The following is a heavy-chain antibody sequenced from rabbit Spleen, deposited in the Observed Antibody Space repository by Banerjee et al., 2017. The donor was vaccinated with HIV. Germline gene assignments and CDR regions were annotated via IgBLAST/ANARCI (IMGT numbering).Heavy chain of an antibody. CDR1: GVSFSFSNY. J-gene: IGHJ6*01. CDR2: INGVTGKA. CDR3: ARDTGTSFSTYGMDL. D-gene: IGHD8-1*01. V-gene: IGHV1S45*01. Sequence: QEQLEESGGDLVKPGASLTLTCTASGVSFSFSNYMCWVRQAPGKGLEWIACINGVTGKALYATWAKGRFTISKTSSTTVTLQMTTLTAADTATYFCARDTGTSFSTYGMDLWGPGTLVTVS.